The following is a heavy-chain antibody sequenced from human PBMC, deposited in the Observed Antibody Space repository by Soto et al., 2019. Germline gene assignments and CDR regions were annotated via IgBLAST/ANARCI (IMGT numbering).Heavy chain of an antibody. V-gene: IGHV3-33*01. CDR1: GFTFSSYG. Sequence: GGSLRLSCAASGFTFSSYGMHWVRQAPGKGLEWVAVIWYDGSNKYYADSVKGRFTISRDNSKNTLYLQMNSLRAEDTAVYYCARDGYDFWSAWYYYYGMDVWGQGTTVTVPS. CDR3: ARDGYDFWSAWYYYYGMDV. CDR2: IWYDGSNK. J-gene: IGHJ6*02. D-gene: IGHD3-3*01.